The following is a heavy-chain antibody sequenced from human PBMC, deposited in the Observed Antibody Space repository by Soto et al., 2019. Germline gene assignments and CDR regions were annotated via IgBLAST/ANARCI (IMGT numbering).Heavy chain of an antibody. D-gene: IGHD1-1*01. CDR3: ASDAMKWNDNIDDYFYGMVV. CDR2: VNTHSGNT. V-gene: IGHV1-18*01. Sequence: QVQLVQSGAAVEKPGASVTVSCKASGYTFTTYGISWVRQAPGQGLEWMGWVNTHSGNTNYAQKFQGRVTMTTDTSTSRAYLEMRSLTSDDSAVYYCASDAMKWNDNIDDYFYGMVVWGQGTTVVVSS. CDR1: GYTFTTYG. J-gene: IGHJ6*02.